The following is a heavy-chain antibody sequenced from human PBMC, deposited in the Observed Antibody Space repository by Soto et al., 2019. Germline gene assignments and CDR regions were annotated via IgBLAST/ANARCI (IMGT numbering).Heavy chain of an antibody. CDR3: VKEVVNSGWTYFDY. Sequence: PGGSLRLSCAASGFTFSTYAMSWVRQAPGKGLEWVSAISDSGGRTYYVDSVKGRFTISRDNSKNTLYLQMNSLRAEDTAVYFCVKEVVNSGWTYFDYWGQGTLVTVS. V-gene: IGHV3-23*01. CDR2: ISDSGGRT. J-gene: IGHJ4*02. D-gene: IGHD6-19*01. CDR1: GFTFSTYA.